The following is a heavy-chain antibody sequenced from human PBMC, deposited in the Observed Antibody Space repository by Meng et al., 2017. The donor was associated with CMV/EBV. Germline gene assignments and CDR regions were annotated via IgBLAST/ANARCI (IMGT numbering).Heavy chain of an antibody. V-gene: IGHV3-53*01. D-gene: IGHD3-3*01. J-gene: IGHJ6*02. CDR1: GFTVSSNY. CDR2: IYSGGST. CDR3: AKDHYDFWSGIYYYGMDV. Sequence: GESLKISCAASGFTVSSNYMSWVRQAPGKGLEWVSVIYSGGSTYYADSVKGRFTISRDNSKNTLYLQMNSLRAEDTAVYYCAKDHYDFWSGIYYYGMDVWGQGTTVTVSS.